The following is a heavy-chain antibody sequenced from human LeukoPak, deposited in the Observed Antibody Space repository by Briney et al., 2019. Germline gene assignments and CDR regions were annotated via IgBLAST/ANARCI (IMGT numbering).Heavy chain of an antibody. J-gene: IGHJ4*02. CDR3: AKDISGIVATATSFDY. V-gene: IGHV3-43*01. CDR1: GFSFDDYT. CDR2: ISYDGSST. Sequence: PGGSLRLSCAASGFSFDDYTMHWVRQAPGKGLEWVSLISYDGSSTFYGDSVKGRFTISRDNYKNSLFLQMNSLKSEDTALYYCAKDISGIVATATSFDYWGQGTLVTVSS. D-gene: IGHD2-15*01.